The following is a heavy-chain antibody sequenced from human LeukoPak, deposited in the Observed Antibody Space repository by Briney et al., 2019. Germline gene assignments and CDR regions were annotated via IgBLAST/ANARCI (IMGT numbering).Heavy chain of an antibody. CDR2: ISSSSSYI. D-gene: IGHD4-17*01. Sequence: GGSLRLSCAASGFTFSTYSMNWVRQAPGKGLEWVSPISSSSSYIYYADSVKGRFTISRDNARNSLYLQMNSLRAEDTAVYYCARARTTVTKNWFDPWGQGTLVTVSS. CDR3: ARARTTVTKNWFDP. V-gene: IGHV3-21*01. J-gene: IGHJ5*02. CDR1: GFTFSTYS.